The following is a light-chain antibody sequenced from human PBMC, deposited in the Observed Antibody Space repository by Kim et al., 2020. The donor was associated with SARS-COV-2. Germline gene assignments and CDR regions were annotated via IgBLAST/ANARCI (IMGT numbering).Light chain of an antibody. Sequence: ELTPPPSASGTPGQRVTISCSGSSSNIGANYVYWYQQLPGTAPKLLIFSNNQRPSGVPDRFSGSKSGTSAYLAISGLRSEDEADYYCAAWDDSLSGLVFGGGTQLTVL. CDR3: AAWDDSLSGLV. CDR2: SNN. J-gene: IGLJ2*01. CDR1: SSNIGANY. V-gene: IGLV1-47*02.